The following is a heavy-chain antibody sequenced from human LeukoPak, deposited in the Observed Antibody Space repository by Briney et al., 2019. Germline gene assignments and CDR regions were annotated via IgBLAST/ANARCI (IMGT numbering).Heavy chain of an antibody. Sequence: GASVKVSCKASGYTFTSYYMRWVRQAPGQGLEWMGIINPSGGSTSYAQKFQGRVTMTRDTSTSTVYMELSSLRSEDTAVYYCARDAARITIFGVAGYFDYWGQETLVTVSS. CDR1: GYTFTSYY. CDR2: INPSGGST. CDR3: ARDAARITIFGVAGYFDY. D-gene: IGHD3-3*01. J-gene: IGHJ4*02. V-gene: IGHV1-46*01.